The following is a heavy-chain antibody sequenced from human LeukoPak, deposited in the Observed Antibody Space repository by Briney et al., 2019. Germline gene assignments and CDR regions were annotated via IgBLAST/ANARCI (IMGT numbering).Heavy chain of an antibody. CDR2: IKQDGSET. D-gene: IGHD3-10*01. CDR3: AKPLERSGSYYNGVNWFDP. CDR1: GFTFSSYW. V-gene: IGHV3-7*03. Sequence: GGSLRLSCAASGFTFSSYWMSWVRQAPGKGLEWVANIKQDGSETYYVDSVKGRFTISRDNAKNSLYLQMNSLRAEDTAVYYCAKPLERSGSYYNGVNWFDPWGQGTLVTVSS. J-gene: IGHJ5*02.